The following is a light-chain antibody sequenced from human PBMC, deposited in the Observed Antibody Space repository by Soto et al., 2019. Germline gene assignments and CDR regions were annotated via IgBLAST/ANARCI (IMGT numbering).Light chain of an antibody. J-gene: IGKJ4*01. CDR2: DAS. Sequence: EIELTQSPATLSLSTGERVTISCRASQTVRNNYLAWYQQKPGQAPSLLIYDASSRVTGGADRFSGGGSGTDFTLTISRLEPEDFAVYYCQQFSSYPLTFGGGTKVDI. V-gene: IGKV3-20*01. CDR1: QTVRNNY. CDR3: QQFSSYPLT.